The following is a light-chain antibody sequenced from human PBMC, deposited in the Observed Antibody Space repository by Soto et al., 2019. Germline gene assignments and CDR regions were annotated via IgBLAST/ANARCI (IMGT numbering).Light chain of an antibody. CDR1: QSFTRSY. Sequence: EIVLTQSPGTLSLSPGERATLSCRASQSFTRSYLAWYEQEAGQSPRLLIYGASSRATGIPDRFSGSGSGTDFTLTISRLEPEDFAVYYCQQYGSSPPWTFGQGTKVDIK. V-gene: IGKV3-20*01. CDR2: GAS. CDR3: QQYGSSPPWT. J-gene: IGKJ1*01.